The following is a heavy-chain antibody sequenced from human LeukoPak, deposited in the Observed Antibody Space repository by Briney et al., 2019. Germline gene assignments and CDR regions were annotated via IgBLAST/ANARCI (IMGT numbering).Heavy chain of an antibody. Sequence: PGGSLRLSCAASGFSSSSYGMSWVRQAPGKGLEWVSAISGGADSTYYADSVKGRFTISRDNSKNTLYLRMSSLRDEDTAIYYCAKDSPVCTFWGQGTLVTVSS. CDR1: GFSSSSYG. V-gene: IGHV3-23*01. CDR2: ISGGADST. CDR3: AKDSPVCTF. D-gene: IGHD2-8*01. J-gene: IGHJ4*02.